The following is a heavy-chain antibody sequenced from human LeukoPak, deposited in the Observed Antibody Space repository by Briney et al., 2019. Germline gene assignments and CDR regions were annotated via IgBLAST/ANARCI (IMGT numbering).Heavy chain of an antibody. V-gene: IGHV4-4*07. CDR3: AGGYYYAYYYYYMDV. Sequence: SETLSLTCTVSGGSISSYYWSWIRQPAGKVLEWIGRIYTSGSTNYNPSLKSRVTMSVDTSKNQFSLKLSSVTAADTAVYYCAGGYYYAYYYYYMDVWGKGTTVTISS. D-gene: IGHD3-22*01. J-gene: IGHJ6*03. CDR1: GGSISSYY. CDR2: IYTSGST.